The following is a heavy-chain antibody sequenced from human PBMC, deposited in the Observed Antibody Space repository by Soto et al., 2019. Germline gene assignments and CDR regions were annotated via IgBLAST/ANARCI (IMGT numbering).Heavy chain of an antibody. Sequence: QVQLVESGGGVVQPGQSLRLSCAASGFTVSNYGMHWVRQAPGKGLEWVAVIWKDGNNKYYRDSVKGRFTISRDNSKXXXXLXXXXXXXXXXXVYYCAXXXXXTDEAFDIWGQGTMVTVSS. CDR2: IWKDGNNK. J-gene: IGHJ3*02. D-gene: IGHD3-10*01. CDR1: GFTVSNYG. CDR3: AXXXXXTDEAFDI. V-gene: IGHV3-33*01.